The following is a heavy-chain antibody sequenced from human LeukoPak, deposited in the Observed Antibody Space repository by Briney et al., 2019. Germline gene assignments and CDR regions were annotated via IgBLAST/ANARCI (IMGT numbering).Heavy chain of an antibody. CDR1: GGSISSSNW. V-gene: IGHV4-4*02. J-gene: IGHJ4*02. CDR2: IFHGGST. CDR3: ARAYSSSWSYFDY. Sequence: SETLSLTCAVSGGSISSSNWWSWVRQPPGKGLEWIGEIFHGGSTNYNPSLKSRVTISVDKSKNQFSLKLSSVTAADTAVYYCARAYSSSWSYFDYWGQGTLVTVS. D-gene: IGHD6-13*01.